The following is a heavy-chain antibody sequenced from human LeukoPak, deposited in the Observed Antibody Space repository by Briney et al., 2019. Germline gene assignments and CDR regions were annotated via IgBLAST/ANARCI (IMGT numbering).Heavy chain of an antibody. D-gene: IGHD6-19*01. CDR3: ATDGQSSGWYGFDY. J-gene: IGHJ4*02. CDR1: GFTFSTYS. CDR2: ITSPLGRI. V-gene: IGHV3-21*01. Sequence: GGSLRLSCAASGFTFSTYSMNWVRQAPGRGPEWVSSITSPLGRIYYADSLKGRITISRDNARSTLYLQMNSLRAEDTAVYYCATDGQSSGWYGFDYWGQGVQVTVSS.